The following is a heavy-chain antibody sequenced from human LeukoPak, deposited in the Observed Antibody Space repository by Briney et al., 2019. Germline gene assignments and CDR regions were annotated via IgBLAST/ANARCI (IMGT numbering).Heavy chain of an antibody. V-gene: IGHV3-21*01. Sequence: PGGSLRLSRVASGFPFSSYSMNWVRQAPGKGLEWVSSISSSSSYIYYADSVKGRFTISRDNAKNSLYLQMNSLRAEDTAVYYCARDKQQLVLSYYYGMDVWGQGTTVTVSS. J-gene: IGHJ6*02. CDR3: ARDKQQLVLSYYYGMDV. CDR2: ISSSSSYI. D-gene: IGHD6-13*01. CDR1: GFPFSSYS.